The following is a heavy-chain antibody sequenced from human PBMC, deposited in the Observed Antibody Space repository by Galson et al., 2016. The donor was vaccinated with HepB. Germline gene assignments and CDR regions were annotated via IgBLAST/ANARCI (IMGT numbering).Heavy chain of an antibody. V-gene: IGHV4-34*01. CDR3: ERGRRSGGMNMVWGRIETAEFFYGMDV. Sequence: SETLSLTCAVYGGSFSDTSWSWIRQSPGKGLEWIAEINHSVIINYNPSRESRVTISLDTSKNEFSLKVRAVTAANTAVYYCERGRRSGGMNMVWGRIETAEFFYGMDVWGQGTTVIVS. D-gene: IGHD3-10*01. CDR2: INHSVII. J-gene: IGHJ6*02. CDR1: GGSFSDTS.